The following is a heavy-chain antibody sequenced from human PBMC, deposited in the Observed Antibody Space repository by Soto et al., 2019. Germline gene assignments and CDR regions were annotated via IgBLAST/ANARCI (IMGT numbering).Heavy chain of an antibody. CDR1: GYKCLDHG. CDR2: IYCGDSDT. CDR3: ARLREGGALGRFY. J-gene: IGHJ4*02. D-gene: IGHD1-26*01. V-gene: IGHV5-51*01. Sequence: EWLRRWLSGVGYKCLDHGSVRVLQVPGKGLELMGIIYCGDSDTRYSPSFQGQVTISADKSINTAYLQWSSLEASDTAIYYWARLREGGALGRFYWGQGPLVTV.